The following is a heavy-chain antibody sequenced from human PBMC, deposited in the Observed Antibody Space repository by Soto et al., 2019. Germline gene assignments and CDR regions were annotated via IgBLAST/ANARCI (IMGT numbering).Heavy chain of an antibody. J-gene: IGHJ4*02. CDR1: GYTFTSYG. D-gene: IGHD3-22*01. V-gene: IGHV1-18*01. CDR3: ARWGWHDYYDSSGHTTD. CDR2: ISAYNGNT. Sequence: QVQLVQSGAEVKKPGASVKVSCKASGYTFTSYGISWVRQAPGQGLEWMGWISAYNGNTNYAQKLQGRVTMTTDTATSTAYMELRSLRSDDTAVYYCARWGWHDYYDSSGHTTDWGQGTLVTVSS.